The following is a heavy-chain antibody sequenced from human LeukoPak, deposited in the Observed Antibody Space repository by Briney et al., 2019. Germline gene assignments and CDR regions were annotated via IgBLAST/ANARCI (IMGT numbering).Heavy chain of an antibody. CDR1: GFTFSSYS. Sequence: PGGSLRLSGAASGFTFSSYSMNWVRQAPGKGLEWVSSISSSSYIYYADSVKGRFTISRDNAKNSLYLQMNSLRAEDTAVYYCARDLQQWLVPFDYWGQGTLVTVSS. V-gene: IGHV3-21*01. CDR3: ARDLQQWLVPFDY. D-gene: IGHD6-19*01. J-gene: IGHJ4*02. CDR2: ISSSSYI.